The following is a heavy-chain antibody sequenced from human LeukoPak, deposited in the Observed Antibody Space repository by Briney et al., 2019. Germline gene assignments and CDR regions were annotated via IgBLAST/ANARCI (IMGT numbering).Heavy chain of an antibody. V-gene: IGHV4-59*01. CDR3: AREGSRRYYYYSLDV. J-gene: IGHJ6*02. D-gene: IGHD2-2*01. CDR2: IFYSGRN. CDR1: GGSISTNH. Sequence: PETLSLTCTVSGGSISTNHWSWTRQPPGKGLEWIGNIFYSGRNNYNPSLRSRVTISVDTSKNQFSLKVSSVTAADTAVYYCAREGSRRYYYYSLDVWGQGTTVTVSS.